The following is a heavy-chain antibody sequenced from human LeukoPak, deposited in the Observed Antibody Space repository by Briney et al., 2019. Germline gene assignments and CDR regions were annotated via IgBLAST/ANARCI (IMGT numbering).Heavy chain of an antibody. CDR1: GYTFINYG. CDR2: ISAYNGNT. CDR3: ARSHKPHSPPGGDY. V-gene: IGHV1-18*01. J-gene: IGHJ4*02. D-gene: IGHD1-14*01. Sequence: GASVKVSCKASGYTFINYGISWVRQAPGQGLEWMGWISAYNGNTNYAQKFQGRVTMTTDTSTSTAYMELRSLRSDDTAVYYCARSHKPHSPPGGDYWGQGTLVTVSS.